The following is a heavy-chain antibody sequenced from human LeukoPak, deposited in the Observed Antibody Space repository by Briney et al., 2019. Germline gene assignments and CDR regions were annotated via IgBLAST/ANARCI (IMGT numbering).Heavy chain of an antibody. CDR1: GGAFSSYA. CDR2: IIPIFGTA. CDR3: ARDDGYSSSEFDY. D-gene: IGHD6-13*01. Sequence: GASVKVSCKASGGAFSSYAISWVRQAPGQGLEWMGGIIPIFGTANYAQKFQGRVTITADESTSTAYMELSSLRSEDTAVYYCARDDGYSSSEFDYWGQGTLVTVSS. J-gene: IGHJ4*02. V-gene: IGHV1-69*13.